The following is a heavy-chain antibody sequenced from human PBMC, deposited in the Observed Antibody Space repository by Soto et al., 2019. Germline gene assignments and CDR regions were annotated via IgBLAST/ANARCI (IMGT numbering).Heavy chain of an antibody. J-gene: IGHJ6*01. CDR2: ISRSGNTI. V-gene: IGHV3-11*01. D-gene: IGHD2-21*01. CDR1: GFKVSDYY. Sequence: QAQLVESGGGLVKPGGSLTLSCAVSGFKVSDYYMSWIRQAPGKGLDWVSMISRSGNTIHYADSVKGRFTISKDKAKNSLYLQMASLGPEDTAVYYCARGEDVFLYCYMDVWGKGTKVTVSP. CDR3: ARGEDVFLYCYMDV.